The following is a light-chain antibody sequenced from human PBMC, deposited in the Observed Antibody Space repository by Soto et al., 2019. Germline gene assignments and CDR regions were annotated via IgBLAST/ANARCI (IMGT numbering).Light chain of an antibody. J-gene: IGLJ1*01. V-gene: IGLV2-11*01. CDR1: GSDVGGYKY. Sequence: QSALTQPASVSGSPGQSITISCAGTGSDVGGYKYVSWYQHHPDKAPKVIIYDVTKRPSGVPDRFSGSKSGNTASLTISGLQAEDEADYYCCSYAGNSYVFGTGTKVTVL. CDR2: DVT. CDR3: CSYAGNSYV.